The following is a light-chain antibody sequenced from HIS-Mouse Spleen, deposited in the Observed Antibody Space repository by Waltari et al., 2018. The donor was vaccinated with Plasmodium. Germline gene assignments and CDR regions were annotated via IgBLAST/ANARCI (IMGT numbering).Light chain of an antibody. J-gene: IGKJ3*01. CDR3: QQYNNWSFT. V-gene: IGKV3-15*01. CDR1: QSVSSN. CDR2: GAS. Sequence: EIVMTQSPATLSVSPGERANLSCRASQSVSSNLAWYQQKPGQAPRLIYGASTRATGIPARFSGSGSGTEFTLTISSLQSEDFAVYYCQQYNNWSFTFGPGTKVDIK.